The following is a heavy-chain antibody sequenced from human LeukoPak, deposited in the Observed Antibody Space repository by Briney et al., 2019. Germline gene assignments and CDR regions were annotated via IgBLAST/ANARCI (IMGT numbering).Heavy chain of an antibody. J-gene: IGHJ3*02. CDR3: ASLGTPQPAEGDYGGNPAAFDI. CDR2: IYYSGST. V-gene: IGHV4-39*01. CDR1: GGSISSGGYY. D-gene: IGHD4-23*01. Sequence: SETLSLTCTVSGGSISSGGYYWSWIRQHPGKGLEWIGSIYYSGSTYYNPSLKSRVTISVDTSKNQFSLKLSSVTAADTAVYYCASLGTPQPAEGDYGGNPAAFDIWGQGTMVTVSS.